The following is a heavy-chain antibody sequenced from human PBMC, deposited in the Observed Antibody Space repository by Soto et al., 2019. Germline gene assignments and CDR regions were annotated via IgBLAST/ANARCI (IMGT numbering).Heavy chain of an antibody. V-gene: IGHV3-23*01. CDR3: AKDQVPGSSSWPYDAFDI. CDR2: ISGSGGST. D-gene: IGHD6-13*01. CDR1: GFTFSSYA. Sequence: QPGGSLRLSCAASGFTFSSYAMSWVRQAPGKGLEWVSAISGSGGSTYYADSVKGRFTISRDNSKNTLYLQMNSLRAEDTAVYYCAKDQVPGSSSWPYDAFDIWGQGTMVTVSS. J-gene: IGHJ3*02.